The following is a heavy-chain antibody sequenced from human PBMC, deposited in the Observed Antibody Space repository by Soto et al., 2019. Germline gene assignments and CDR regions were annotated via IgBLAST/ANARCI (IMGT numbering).Heavy chain of an antibody. CDR3: ASGGTFAHDNSGYSAY. CDR2: INPKSGGT. J-gene: IGHJ4*01. Sequence: ASVKVSCKTSGYTFSACYMHWVRQAPGQGLEWMGWINPKSGGTLYAQKFQGRVTMTRDTYISKAYMELRRLRYDDTEVYYCASGGTFAHDNSGYSAYWGHGTMVTAS. CDR1: GYTFSACY. D-gene: IGHD3-22*01. V-gene: IGHV1-2*02.